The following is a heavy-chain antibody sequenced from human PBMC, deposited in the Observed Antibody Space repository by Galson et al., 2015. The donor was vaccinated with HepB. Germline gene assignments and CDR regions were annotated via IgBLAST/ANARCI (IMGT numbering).Heavy chain of an antibody. CDR2: ISSDARWT. V-gene: IGHV3-74*01. J-gene: IGHJ4*02. Sequence: SLRLSCAASGFTFSAYAIHWVRQAPGKGLEWVSRISSDARWTTYAESAKGRFTLSRDNAKHTHLQMNSLSAEDTAVYYCAREGNCGGGCYHLDYWGQGTLVTVSS. D-gene: IGHD2-21*01. CDR1: GFTFSAYA. CDR3: AREGNCGGGCYHLDY.